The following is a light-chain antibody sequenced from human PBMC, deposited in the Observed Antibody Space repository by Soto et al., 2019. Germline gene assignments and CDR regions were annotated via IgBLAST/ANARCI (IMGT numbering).Light chain of an antibody. CDR1: SSDVGSYNL. CDR2: EVT. J-gene: IGLJ2*01. CDR3: CSYADSSTYVL. Sequence: QSALTQPASVSGSPGQSITISCTGTSSDVGSYNLVSWYQQHPGKAPKLMIYEVTKRPSGVSDRFSGSKSGNTASLTISGLQTEDEADYYCCSYADSSTYVLFGGGTKLPS. V-gene: IGLV2-23*02.